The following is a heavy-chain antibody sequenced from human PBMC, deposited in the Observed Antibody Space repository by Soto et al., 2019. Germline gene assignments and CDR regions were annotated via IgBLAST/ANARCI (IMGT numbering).Heavy chain of an antibody. J-gene: IGHJ6*02. CDR3: ARDEYYDFWSGYLNYVMDV. CDR2: INPNSGGT. D-gene: IGHD3-3*01. Sequence: ASVKVSCKASGYTFTGYYIHWVRQAPGQGLEWMGWINPNSGGTNYAQKFQGWVTMTRDTSISTAYMELSRMRSDDTAVYYCARDEYYDFWSGYLNYVMDVWGQGTPVTVYS. CDR1: GYTFTGYY. V-gene: IGHV1-2*04.